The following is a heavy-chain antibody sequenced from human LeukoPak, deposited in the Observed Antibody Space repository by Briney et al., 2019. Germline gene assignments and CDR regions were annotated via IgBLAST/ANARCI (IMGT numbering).Heavy chain of an antibody. CDR3: ARDYPPDYDIVTSGYYGMDV. J-gene: IGHJ6*02. D-gene: IGHD3-9*01. Sequence: SETLSLTCTVSGGSISSTSYYWGWIRQPPGKGLEWIGTIYYSGSTYYNPSLKRRFTISVDTSKNQFSLKLSSVTAADTAVYYCARDYPPDYDIVTSGYYGMDVWGQGTTVTVSS. V-gene: IGHV4-39*07. CDR2: IYYSGST. CDR1: GGSISSTSYY.